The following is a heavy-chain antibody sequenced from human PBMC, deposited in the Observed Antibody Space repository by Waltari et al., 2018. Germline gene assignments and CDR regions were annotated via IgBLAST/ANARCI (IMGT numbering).Heavy chain of an antibody. CDR1: GFPFSSYW. CDR2: IKQDGSEK. J-gene: IGHJ4*02. Sequence: EVQLVESGGGLVQPGGSLRLSCAASGFPFSSYWMSWVRQAPGKGLEWVANIKQDGSEKYYVDSVKGRFTISRDNAKNSLYLQMNSLRAEDTAVYYCARDGRSFDYWGQGTLVTVSS. CDR3: ARDGRSFDY. V-gene: IGHV3-7*01.